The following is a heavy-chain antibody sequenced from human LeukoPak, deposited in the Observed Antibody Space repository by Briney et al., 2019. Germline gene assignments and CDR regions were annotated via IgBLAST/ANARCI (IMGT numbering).Heavy chain of an antibody. D-gene: IGHD2-2*03. J-gene: IGHJ4*02. Sequence: GGSLRLSCAASGFTFGSYWMQWVRQTPEKGLVWVAHINNDGSNTIYADSVKGRFTISRDNSKNTLYLQMNSLRAEDTAVYYCANLLDIVVVPAAQSADFDYWGQGTLVTVSS. CDR3: ANLLDIVVVPAAQSADFDY. CDR2: INNDGSNT. CDR1: GFTFGSYW. V-gene: IGHV3-74*01.